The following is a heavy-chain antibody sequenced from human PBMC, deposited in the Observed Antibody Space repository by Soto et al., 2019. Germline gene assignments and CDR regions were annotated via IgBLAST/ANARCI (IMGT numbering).Heavy chain of an antibody. CDR2: IGSSGTT. D-gene: IGHD2-2*01. CDR3: ARRGVDAGSYAQWFDP. Sequence: GGSLRLSCEGSGFTFSNYGMSWVRQAPGKGLEWVAGIGSSGTTYYAASAKGRFTVFRDNSKKTMYMQKNSRRADDTAVYYCARRGVDAGSYAQWFDPWGQGALVTVSS. V-gene: IGHV3-23*01. J-gene: IGHJ5*02. CDR1: GFTFSNYG.